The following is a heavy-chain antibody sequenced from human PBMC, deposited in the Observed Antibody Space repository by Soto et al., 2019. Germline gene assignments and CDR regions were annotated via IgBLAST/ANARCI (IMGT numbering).Heavy chain of an antibody. J-gene: IGHJ4*02. Sequence: GGSLRLSCAASGFTFTNAWLNWVRQTPGKGLEWVGRIKSNADDGTTDYAAPVKGRFTISRDDSKNTLYLQMNSLKTEDTAVYYCATNPLYWGRGTLVTVSS. CDR1: GFTFTNAW. CDR2: IKSNADDGTT. CDR3: ATNPLY. V-gene: IGHV3-15*07.